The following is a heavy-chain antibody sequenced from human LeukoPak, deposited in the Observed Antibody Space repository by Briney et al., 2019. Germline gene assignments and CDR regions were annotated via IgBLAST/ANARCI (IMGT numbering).Heavy chain of an antibody. J-gene: IGHJ4*02. CDR3: ARLNTEGVVVVAATLYYFDY. Sequence: SETLSLTCTVSGGSISSSSYYWGWIRQPPGKGLEWIGSIYYSGSTYYNPSLKSRVTISVDTSKNQFSLKLSSVTAADTAVYYCARLNTEGVVVVAATLYYFDYWGQGTLVTVSS. V-gene: IGHV4-39*01. CDR2: IYYSGST. D-gene: IGHD2-15*01. CDR1: GGSISSSSYY.